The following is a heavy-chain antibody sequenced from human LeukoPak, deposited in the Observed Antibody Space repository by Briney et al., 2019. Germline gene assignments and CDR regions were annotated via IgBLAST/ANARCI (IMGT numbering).Heavy chain of an antibody. J-gene: IGHJ3*02. V-gene: IGHV1-69*06. CDR1: GGTFISYA. D-gene: IGHD2-21*02. CDR2: IIPIFGTA. CDR3: ARAQHIVVVTAIPGAFDI. Sequence: GSSVKVSCKASGGTFISYAISWVRQAPGQGLEWMGGIIPIFGTANYAQKFQGRVTITADKSTSTAYMELSSLRSEDTAVYYCARAQHIVVVTAIPGAFDIWGQGTMVTVSS.